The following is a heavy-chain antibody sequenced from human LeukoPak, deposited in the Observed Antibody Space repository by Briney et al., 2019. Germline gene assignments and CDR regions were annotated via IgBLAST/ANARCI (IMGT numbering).Heavy chain of an antibody. V-gene: IGHV4-59*01. CDR1: GDSISSYY. D-gene: IGHD2-15*01. CDR3: ARIPYCSGGSCYPDY. Sequence: SGTLSLTCTVSGDSISSYYWSWIRQPPGKGLEWIGYIYYSGSTNYNPSLKSRVSISVDTSKNQFSLKLSSVTAADTAVYYCARIPYCSGGSCYPDYWGQGTLVTVSS. CDR2: IYYSGST. J-gene: IGHJ4*02.